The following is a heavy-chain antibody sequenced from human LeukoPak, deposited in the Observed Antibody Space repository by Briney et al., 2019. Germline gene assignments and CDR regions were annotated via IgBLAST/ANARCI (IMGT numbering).Heavy chain of an antibody. V-gene: IGHV3-48*03. CDR3: AKGKDSVAGATNDY. J-gene: IGHJ4*02. D-gene: IGHD6-19*01. CDR2: ISTSGTNI. CDR1: GFNFSNYE. Sequence: GGSLRLSCVGSGFNFSNYEMNWVRQAPGKGLEWVSYISTSGTNIRYADSVKGRFTISRDNAKNSLYLQMNSLRAEDTAVYYCAKGKDSVAGATNDYWGQGTLVTVSS.